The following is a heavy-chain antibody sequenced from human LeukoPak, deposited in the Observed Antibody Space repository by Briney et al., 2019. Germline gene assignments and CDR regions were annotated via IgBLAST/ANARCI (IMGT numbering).Heavy chain of an antibody. CDR2: ISGYNGDT. CDR3: ARDPTNTSGRYAYFDY. J-gene: IGHJ4*02. Sequence: ASVRVSCKASGFPFTHHGITWVRQAPGQGLEWMGWISGYNGDTNYARKFQGRVTLTTDTSTSTAYMELRSLRSDDTAVYYCARDPTNTSGRYAYFDYWGQGTLVTVSS. CDR1: GFPFTHHG. V-gene: IGHV1-18*01. D-gene: IGHD6-19*01.